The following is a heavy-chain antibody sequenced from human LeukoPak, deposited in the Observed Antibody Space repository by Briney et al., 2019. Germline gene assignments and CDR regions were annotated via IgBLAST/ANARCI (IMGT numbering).Heavy chain of an antibody. Sequence: ASVKVSCKASGYTFTSYDINWVRQATGQGLEWMGWMNPNSGNTGYAQKFQGRVTMTRNTSISTAYMELSSLRSEDTAVYYCARAVRERLVIVLWDYCYYYMDVWGKGTTVTVSS. CDR1: GYTFTSYD. D-gene: IGHD3-9*01. CDR3: ARAVRERLVIVLWDYCYYYMDV. V-gene: IGHV1-8*01. J-gene: IGHJ6*03. CDR2: MNPNSGNT.